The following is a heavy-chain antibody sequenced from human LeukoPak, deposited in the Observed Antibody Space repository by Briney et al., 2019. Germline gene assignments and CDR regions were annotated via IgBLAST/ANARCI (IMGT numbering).Heavy chain of an antibody. D-gene: IGHD3-22*01. CDR2: IYYSGST. Sequence: SETLSLTCTVSGGSMSSYYWSWIRQPPGKGLEWLGYIYYSGSTNYNPSLKSRVTISVDTSKNQFSLKLSPVTAAGTAVYSCARLHYYDSSGSQSYSFDYWGQGTLVTVSS. J-gene: IGHJ4*02. CDR1: GGSMSSYY. CDR3: ARLHYYDSSGSQSYSFDY. V-gene: IGHV4-59*08.